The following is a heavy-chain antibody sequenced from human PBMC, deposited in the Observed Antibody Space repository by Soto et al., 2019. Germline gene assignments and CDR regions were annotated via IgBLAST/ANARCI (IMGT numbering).Heavy chain of an antibody. V-gene: IGHV3-11*06. CDR1: GFTFSDYY. J-gene: IGHJ4*01. Sequence: PGGSLRLSCAASGFTFSDYYMSWIRQAPGKGLEWLSYISSDSSDKNYADSVKGRFTVSRDNAKNSLYLQMDGLRAEDTAMYYCARDIPYVGATMYFDYWGHGTLVTVSS. CDR3: ARDIPYVGATMYFDY. CDR2: ISSDSSDK. D-gene: IGHD1-26*01.